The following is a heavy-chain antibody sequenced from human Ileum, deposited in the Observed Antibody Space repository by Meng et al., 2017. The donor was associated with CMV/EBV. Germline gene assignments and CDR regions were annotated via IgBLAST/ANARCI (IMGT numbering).Heavy chain of an antibody. CDR2: ISWNSGSI. J-gene: IGHJ3*02. V-gene: IGHV3-9*01. D-gene: IGHD6-13*01. CDR3: AKGGYSSSWYDAFDI. Sequence: GGSLRLSCAASGFTFDDYAMHWVRQAPGKGLEWVSGISWNSGSIGYADSVKGRFTISRDNAKNSLYLQMNSLRAEDTALYYCAKGGYSSSWYDAFDIWGQGTMVTVSS. CDR1: GFTFDDYA.